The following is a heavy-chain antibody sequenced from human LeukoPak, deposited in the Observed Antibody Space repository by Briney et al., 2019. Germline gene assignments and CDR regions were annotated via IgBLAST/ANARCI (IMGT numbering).Heavy chain of an antibody. CDR3: ARDGGSSWYYFDY. V-gene: IGHV3-33*08. J-gene: IGHJ4*02. D-gene: IGHD6-13*01. CDR1: GFTFSSYA. Sequence: GGSLRLSCAASGFTFSSYAMHWVRQAPGKGLEWVAVIWYDGSNKYYADSVKGRFTISRGNSKNTLYLQMNSLRAEDTAVYYCARDGGSSWYYFDYWGQGTLVTVSS. CDR2: IWYDGSNK.